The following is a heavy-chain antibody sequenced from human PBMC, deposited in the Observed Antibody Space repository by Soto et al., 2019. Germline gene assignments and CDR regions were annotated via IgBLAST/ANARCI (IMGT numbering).Heavy chain of an antibody. J-gene: IGHJ6*02. Sequence: GESLKISCKGSGYSFTIYWIGWVRQMPGKGLEWMGIIYPGDSDTRYSPSFQGQVTISADKSISTAYLQWSSLKASDTAMYYCAREPDYGSGSYYPKGMDVWGQGTTVTVSS. CDR1: GYSFTIYW. CDR3: AREPDYGSGSYYPKGMDV. D-gene: IGHD3-10*01. CDR2: IYPGDSDT. V-gene: IGHV5-51*01.